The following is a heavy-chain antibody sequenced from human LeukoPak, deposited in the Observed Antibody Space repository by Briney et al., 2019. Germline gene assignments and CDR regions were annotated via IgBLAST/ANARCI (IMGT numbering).Heavy chain of an antibody. CDR2: INPNSGDT. V-gene: IGHV1-2*04. D-gene: IGHD3-10*01. CDR1: GYTFTGYY. Sequence: ASVKVSCKASGYTFTGYYMHWVRQAPGQGLEWMGWINPNSGDTNFAQKFQGWVTMTRDTSISTAYMELRRLKSDDTAVYYCARDLRFGESDSFDIWGRGTKVTVSS. CDR3: ARDLRFGESDSFDI. J-gene: IGHJ3*02.